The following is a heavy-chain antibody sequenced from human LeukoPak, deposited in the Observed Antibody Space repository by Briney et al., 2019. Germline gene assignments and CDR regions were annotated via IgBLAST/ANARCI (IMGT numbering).Heavy chain of an antibody. D-gene: IGHD1-26*01. V-gene: IGHV4-34*01. CDR3: AGEPSDYYYYGMDV. J-gene: IGHJ6*02. CDR1: GGSFSGYY. CDR2: INHSGST. Sequence: SETLSLTCAVYGGSFSGYYWSWIRQPPGKGLEWIGEINHSGSTNYNPPLKSRVTISVDTSKNQFSLKLSSVTAADTAVYYCAGEPSDYYYYGMDVWGQGTTVTVSS.